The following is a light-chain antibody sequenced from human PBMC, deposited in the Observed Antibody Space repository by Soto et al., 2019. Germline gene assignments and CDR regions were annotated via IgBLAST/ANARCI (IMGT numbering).Light chain of an antibody. J-gene: IGLJ2*01. CDR1: SGHSNYA. V-gene: IGLV4-69*01. CDR3: QTWVTGIHI. Sequence: QPVLTQSPSTSASLGASVKLTCTLSSGHSNYAIAWHQQQPEKGPRFLMKLNSDGSHSKGDGIPYRFSGSSSGAERYLTISTLQSEDEADYYCQTWVTGIHIFGGGTKVTVL. CDR2: LNSDGSH.